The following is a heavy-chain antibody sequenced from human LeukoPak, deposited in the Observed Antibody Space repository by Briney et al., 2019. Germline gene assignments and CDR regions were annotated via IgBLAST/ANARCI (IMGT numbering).Heavy chain of an antibody. V-gene: IGHV1-46*01. CDR3: AREDSSGYYSGNYYYYGMDV. CDR1: GYTFTSYY. D-gene: IGHD3-22*01. CDR2: INPSGGST. J-gene: IGHJ6*02. Sequence: ASVKVSCKAPGYTFTSYYMHWVRQAPGQGLEWMGIINPSGGSTSYAQKFQGRVTMTRDTSTSTVYMELSSLRSEDTAVYYCAREDSSGYYSGNYYYYGMDVWGQGTTVTVSS.